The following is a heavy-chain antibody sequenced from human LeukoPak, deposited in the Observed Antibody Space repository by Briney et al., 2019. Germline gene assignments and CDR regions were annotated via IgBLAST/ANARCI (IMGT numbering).Heavy chain of an antibody. D-gene: IGHD5-18*01. J-gene: IGHJ4*02. V-gene: IGHV4-59*12. Sequence: SETLSLTCTVSRGSISDYYWSWIRQPPGEGLEWIGYIYYSGSTNYNPSLKSRVTISVDTSKNQFSLKLSSVTAADTAVYYCARGAYSYGYRNFGDYWGQGTLVTVSS. CDR3: ARGAYSYGYRNFGDY. CDR1: RGSISDYY. CDR2: IYYSGST.